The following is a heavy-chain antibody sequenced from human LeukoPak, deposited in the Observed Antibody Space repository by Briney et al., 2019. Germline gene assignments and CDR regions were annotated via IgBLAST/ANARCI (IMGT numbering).Heavy chain of an antibody. CDR2: IHHSGST. CDR1: GGSISTNNW. J-gene: IGHJ3*02. Sequence: PSGTLSLTCAVSGGSISTNNWWTWVRQPPGKGLEWIGEIHHSGSTDYNPSLKSRVTISPDKSKNQFSLTLTSVTAADTAVYFCARAPLSGTYYTDAFDIWGQRTMVTVSS. CDR3: ARAPLSGTYYTDAFDI. V-gene: IGHV4-4*02. D-gene: IGHD1-26*01.